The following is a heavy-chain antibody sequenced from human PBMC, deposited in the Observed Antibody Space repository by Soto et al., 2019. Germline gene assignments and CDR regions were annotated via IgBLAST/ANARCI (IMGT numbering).Heavy chain of an antibody. J-gene: IGHJ6*02. CDR1: GFTFSSYG. CDR2: ISYDGSNK. Sequence: GGSLRLSCAASGFTFSSYGMHWVRQAPGKGLEWVAVISYDGSNKYYADSVKGRFTISRDNSKNTLYLQMNSLRAEDTAVYYCAKVKPIWFGALKVDYYYGMDVWGQGTTVTVSS. D-gene: IGHD3-10*01. V-gene: IGHV3-30*18. CDR3: AKVKPIWFGALKVDYYYGMDV.